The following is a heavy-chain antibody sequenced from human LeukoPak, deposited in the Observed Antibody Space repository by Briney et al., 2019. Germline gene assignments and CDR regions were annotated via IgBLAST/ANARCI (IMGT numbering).Heavy chain of an antibody. J-gene: IGHJ4*02. CDR3: ARDPTYGSGSWNDY. CDR1: GYSISSTYC. Sequence: PSETLSLTCTVSGYSISSTYCWGWIRQPPGKGLEWIGSIYHSGSTYYNPSLKSRVTISVDTSKNQFSLKLSSVTAADTAVYYCARDPTYGSGSWNDYWGQGTLVTVSS. D-gene: IGHD3-10*01. CDR2: IYHSGST. V-gene: IGHV4-38-2*02.